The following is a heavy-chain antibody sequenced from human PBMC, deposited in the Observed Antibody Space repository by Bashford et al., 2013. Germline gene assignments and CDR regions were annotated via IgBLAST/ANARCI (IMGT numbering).Heavy chain of an antibody. CDR2: VYYSGST. J-gene: IGHJ6*02. Sequence: SETLSLTCTVSGGSITRSGSYWAWVRQPPGKGLEWIGNVYYSGSTNYNPSLKSRVTMSIDTSKKQISLKLSSVTAADTAVYYCARLRTYYDGLTGNDFEYYAMDAWGQGTTVTVSS. V-gene: IGHV4-61*05. D-gene: IGHD3-9*01. CDR1: GGSITRSGSY. CDR3: ARLRTYYDGLTGNDFEYYAMDA.